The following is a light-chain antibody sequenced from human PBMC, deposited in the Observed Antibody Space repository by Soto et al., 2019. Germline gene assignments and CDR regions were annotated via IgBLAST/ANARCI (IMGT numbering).Light chain of an antibody. Sequence: DIEMTQSPSTLSASLGDRVTITCRASQSISSWLAWYQQKPGKAPKLLIYKASSLESGVPSRFSGSGSGTEFTLTISSPQPYDVANYYWQQYNRYWTFGQGTKVEIK. CDR3: QQYNRYWT. J-gene: IGKJ1*01. CDR1: QSISSW. V-gene: IGKV1-5*03. CDR2: KAS.